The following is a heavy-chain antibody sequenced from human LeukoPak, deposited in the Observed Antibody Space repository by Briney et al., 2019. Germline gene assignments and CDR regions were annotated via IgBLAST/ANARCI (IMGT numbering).Heavy chain of an antibody. Sequence: SETLSLTCTVSGGSISSSGSYWGWIRQPPGRGLEWIVTIYYSGSTYYNPSLKSRVTISVDTSKNQFSLKLSSVTAADTAVYYCAREAGMPYYYGSGSYSGFDYWGQGTLVTVSS. V-gene: IGHV4-39*07. CDR3: AREAGMPYYYGSGSYSGFDY. D-gene: IGHD3-10*01. CDR2: IYYSGST. J-gene: IGHJ4*02. CDR1: GGSISSSGSY.